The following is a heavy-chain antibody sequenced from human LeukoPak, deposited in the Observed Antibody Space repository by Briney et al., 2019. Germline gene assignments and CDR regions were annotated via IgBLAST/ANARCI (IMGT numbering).Heavy chain of an antibody. CDR1: GFTFSSYE. D-gene: IGHD5-24*01. Sequence: PGGSLRLSCTASGFTFSSYEMNWVRQAPGKGLEWVSYISSSGSTIYYADSVRGRFTISRVNAKSSLYLQMNSLRDEDTAVYYCARDGEMATNPYYFDYWGQGTLVTVSS. CDR2: ISSSGSTI. J-gene: IGHJ4*02. CDR3: ARDGEMATNPYYFDY. V-gene: IGHV3-48*03.